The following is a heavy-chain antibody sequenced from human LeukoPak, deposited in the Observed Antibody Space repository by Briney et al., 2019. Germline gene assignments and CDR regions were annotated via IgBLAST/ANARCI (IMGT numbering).Heavy chain of an antibody. Sequence: GGSLRLSCAASGFTFSSYAMSWVRQAPGKGLEWVSAISGSGGSTYYADSVKGRFTISRDNSKDTLYLQMNSLRAEDTAVYYCANGSLFQQWLGRDALDIWGQGTMVTVSS. J-gene: IGHJ3*02. D-gene: IGHD6-19*01. CDR2: ISGSGGST. V-gene: IGHV3-23*01. CDR3: ANGSLFQQWLGRDALDI. CDR1: GFTFSSYA.